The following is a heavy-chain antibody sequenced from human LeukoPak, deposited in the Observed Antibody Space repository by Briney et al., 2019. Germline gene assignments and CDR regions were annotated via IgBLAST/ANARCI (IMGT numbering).Heavy chain of an antibody. CDR1: GYSFTSYW. CDR2: IDPSDSYT. Sequence: GASLQISCKGSGYSFTSYWISWVRQMPGKGLEWMGRIDPSDSYTNYSPSFQGHVTISADKSISTAYLQWSSLKASDTAMYYCARRPKGNYCSSTSCYYGWFDPWGQGTLVTVSS. CDR3: ARRPKGNYCSSTSCYYGWFDP. V-gene: IGHV5-10-1*01. J-gene: IGHJ5*02. D-gene: IGHD2-2*01.